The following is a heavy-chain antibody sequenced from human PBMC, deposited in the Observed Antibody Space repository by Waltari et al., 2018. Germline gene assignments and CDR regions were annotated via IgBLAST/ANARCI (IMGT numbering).Heavy chain of an antibody. CDR2: ISGSGGST. V-gene: IGHV3-23*04. D-gene: IGHD6-13*01. CDR3: AKDAGGGTPEYFQH. Sequence: EVQLVEVGGGLVPPGGSLGLSWAALGLPLSSYAMGWVLQAPGKGLEWVSAISGSGGSTYYADSVKGRFTISRDNSKNTLYLQMNSLRAEDTAVYYCAKDAGGGTPEYFQHWGQGTLVTVSS. J-gene: IGHJ1*01. CDR1: GLPLSSYA.